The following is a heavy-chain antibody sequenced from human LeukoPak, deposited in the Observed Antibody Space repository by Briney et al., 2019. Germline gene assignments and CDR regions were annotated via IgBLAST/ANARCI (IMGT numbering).Heavy chain of an antibody. J-gene: IGHJ6*03. D-gene: IGHD3-10*01. CDR3: AKGNYGSGSYQAGPSMDV. CDR1: GFTFDDYA. CDR2: ISWDGGST. V-gene: IGHV3-43D*03. Sequence: PGGSLRLSCAASGFTFDDYAMHWVRQAPGKGLEWVSLISWDGGSTYYADSVKGRFTISRDNSKNPLYLQMNSLRAEDTALYYCAKGNYGSGSYQAGPSMDVWGKGTTVTVSS.